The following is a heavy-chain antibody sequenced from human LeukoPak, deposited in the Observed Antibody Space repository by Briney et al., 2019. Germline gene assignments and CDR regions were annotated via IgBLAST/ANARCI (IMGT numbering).Heavy chain of an antibody. CDR1: GFTFSSYG. CDR2: IRYDGSNK. J-gene: IGHJ4*02. D-gene: IGHD1-26*01. Sequence: PGGSLRLSCAASGFTFSSYGMHWVRQAPGKGLEWVAFIRYDGSNKYYADSVKGRFTISRDNSKNTLYLQMNSLRAEDTAVYYCAKDPRIVGAYIDYWGQGTLVTVSS. V-gene: IGHV3-30*02. CDR3: AKDPRIVGAYIDY.